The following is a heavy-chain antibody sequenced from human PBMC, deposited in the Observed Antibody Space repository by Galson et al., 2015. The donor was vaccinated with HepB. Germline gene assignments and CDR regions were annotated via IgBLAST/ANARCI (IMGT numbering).Heavy chain of an antibody. Sequence: LRLSCAASGFTFNSYAMHWVRQAPGKGLEWVAVISYDGSNKYYADSVKGRFTISRDNSKNTLYLQMNSLRAEDTAVYYCARDLGCSGGSCYGMDVWGQGTTVTVSS. J-gene: IGHJ6*02. CDR3: ARDLGCSGGSCYGMDV. D-gene: IGHD2-15*01. CDR1: GFTFNSYA. CDR2: ISYDGSNK. V-gene: IGHV3-30*04.